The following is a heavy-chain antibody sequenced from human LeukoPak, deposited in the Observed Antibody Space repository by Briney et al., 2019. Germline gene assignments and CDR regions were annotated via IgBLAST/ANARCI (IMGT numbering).Heavy chain of an antibody. J-gene: IGHJ4*02. D-gene: IGHD6-13*01. CDR3: ANLPTPGYSSSWYVFGGNY. CDR1: GFTFSSYW. Sequence: GGSLRLSCAASGFTFSSYWMSWVRQAPGKGLEWVSVISGSGGSTYYADSVKGRFTLSRDNSKNTLYLQMNSLRAEDTAVYYCANLPTPGYSSSWYVFGGNYWGQGTLVTVSS. V-gene: IGHV3-23*01. CDR2: ISGSGGST.